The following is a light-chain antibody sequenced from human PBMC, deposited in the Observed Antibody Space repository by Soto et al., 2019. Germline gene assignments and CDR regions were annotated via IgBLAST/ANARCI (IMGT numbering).Light chain of an antibody. V-gene: IGKV3-11*01. CDR1: QSVSSH. CDR3: QQRSDRLPIT. CDR2: DAS. J-gene: IGKJ5*01. Sequence: EIVLTQSPAILSLSPGERGTLSCRASQSVSSHLAWYQQKPGQAPRLLIYDASKRPTGIPARFSGSGSGTDFTLTISSLEPEDSAVYYCQQRSDRLPITFGQGTRLEIK.